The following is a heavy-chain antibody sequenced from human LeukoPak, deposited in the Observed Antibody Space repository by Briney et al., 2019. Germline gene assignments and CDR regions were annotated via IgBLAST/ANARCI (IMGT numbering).Heavy chain of an antibody. CDR3: ARSYSGSYLWDY. CDR1: GYSISSGYY. J-gene: IGHJ4*02. CDR2: IYHSGST. Sequence: SETLSLTCAVSGYSISSGYYWGWIRQPPGEGLEWIGSIYHSGSTYYNPSLKSRVTISVDTSKNQFSLKLSSVTAADTAVYYCARSYSGSYLWDYWGQGTLVTVSS. V-gene: IGHV4-38-2*01. D-gene: IGHD1-26*01.